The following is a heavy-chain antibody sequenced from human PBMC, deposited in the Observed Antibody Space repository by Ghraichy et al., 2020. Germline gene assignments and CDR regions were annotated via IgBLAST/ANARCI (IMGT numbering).Heavy chain of an antibody. CDR2: IYYSGST. D-gene: IGHD6-19*01. Sequence: SETLSLTCTVSGGSISSYYWSWIRQPPGKGLEWIGYIYYSGSTNYNPSLKSRVTISVDTSKNQFSLKLSSVTAADTAVYYCARDMRIAVAGTGWFDPWGQGTLVTVSS. V-gene: IGHV4-59*01. CDR3: ARDMRIAVAGTGWFDP. J-gene: IGHJ5*02. CDR1: GGSISSYY.